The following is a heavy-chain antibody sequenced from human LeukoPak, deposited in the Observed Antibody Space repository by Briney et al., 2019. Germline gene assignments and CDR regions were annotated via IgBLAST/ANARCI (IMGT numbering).Heavy chain of an antibody. J-gene: IGHJ6*02. Sequence: SETLSLTCTVSGDSFRSYYWSWIRQPPGKGLEWIGYIYYSGSTNYNPSLKSRVTISVDTSKNQFSLKLNSVTAADTAVYYCARARNDYGDYLDYYYGMDVWGQGTTVTVS. CDR1: GDSFRSYY. CDR3: ARARNDYGDYLDYYYGMDV. CDR2: IYYSGST. D-gene: IGHD4-17*01. V-gene: IGHV4-59*01.